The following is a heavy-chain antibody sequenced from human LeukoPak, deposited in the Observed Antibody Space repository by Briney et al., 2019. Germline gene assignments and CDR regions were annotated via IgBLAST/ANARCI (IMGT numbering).Heavy chain of an antibody. CDR3: ARDRGDTAMAHPFDY. CDR1: GGSISSSNYY. V-gene: IGHV4-61*01. Sequence: MASETLSLTCTVSGGSISSSNYYWSWIRQPPGKGLEWIGFISFSGSTNYNPSLKSRVTISIDTSKNQFSLKLSSVTAADTAVYYCARDRGDTAMAHPFDYWGQGTLVTVSS. J-gene: IGHJ4*02. D-gene: IGHD5-18*01. CDR2: ISFSGST.